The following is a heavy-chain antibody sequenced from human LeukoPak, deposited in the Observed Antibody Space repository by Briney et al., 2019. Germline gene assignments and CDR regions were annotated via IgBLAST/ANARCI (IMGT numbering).Heavy chain of an antibody. CDR3: VKDMEPGGSGH. V-gene: IGHV3-9*01. CDR1: GFTFDKYG. CDR2: MALDSGRI. J-gene: IGHJ4*02. D-gene: IGHD1-26*01. Sequence: GGSLRLSCEVSGFTFDKYGMHWVRQVPGKGLEWVSGMALDSGRIGYADSVKGRFTISRDKAKNSVLLQMNSVRTEDTALYYCVKDMEPGGSGHWGPGTLVTVSS.